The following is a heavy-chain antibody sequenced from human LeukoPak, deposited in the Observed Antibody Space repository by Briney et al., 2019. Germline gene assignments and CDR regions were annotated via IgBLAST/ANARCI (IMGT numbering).Heavy chain of an antibody. CDR1: GFTFSSYG. J-gene: IGHJ5*02. V-gene: IGHV3-30*18. CDR2: ISYDGSNE. Sequence: PGRSLRLSCAASGFTFSSYGMHWVRQAPGKGLEWVAVISYDGSNEYYADSVKGRFTISRDNSKNTLYLQMNSLRAEDTAVYYCAQPELSPWGQGTLVTVSS. CDR3: AQPELSP. D-gene: IGHD1-26*01.